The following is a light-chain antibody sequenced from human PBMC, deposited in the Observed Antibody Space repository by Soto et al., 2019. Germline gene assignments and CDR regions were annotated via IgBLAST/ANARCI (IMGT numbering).Light chain of an antibody. CDR3: QHFRA. J-gene: IGKJ5*01. CDR2: GAS. V-gene: IGKV3-20*01. Sequence: IVLTQSPGTLSLYPGERATLSCRASQSVSSSYVAWYQQKRGQAPRLLMYGASSRATGIPDRFSGSGSGTDFTLTISRLEPEDFVLYYCQHFRAFGQGTRLEIK. CDR1: QSVSSSY.